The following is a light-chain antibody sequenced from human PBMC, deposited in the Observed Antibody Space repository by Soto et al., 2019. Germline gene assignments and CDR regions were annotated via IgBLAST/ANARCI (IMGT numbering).Light chain of an antibody. V-gene: IGLV2-14*01. Sequence: QSVLTQPASVSGSPGQSITISCTGTSTDVGGYNFVSWFQQRPGKAPKLMIYEVNNRPSGISNRFSGSKSGNTASLTISGLQAEDEADYYCSSYTSSSNPGLFXTGTKVTVL. J-gene: IGLJ1*01. CDR1: STDVGGYNF. CDR3: SSYTSSSNPGL. CDR2: EVN.